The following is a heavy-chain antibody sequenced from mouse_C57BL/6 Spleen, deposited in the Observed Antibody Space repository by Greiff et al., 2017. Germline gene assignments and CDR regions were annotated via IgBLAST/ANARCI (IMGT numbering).Heavy chain of an antibody. CDR1: GYTFTDYN. CDR2: INPNNGGT. V-gene: IGHV1-22*01. D-gene: IGHD2-1*01. CDR3: ARDGIYYGNSWFAY. Sequence: EVQLQQSGPELVKPGASVKMSCKASGYTFTDYNMHWVKQSHGKSLEWIGYINPNNGGTSYNQKFKGKATLTVNTSSSTAYKELRSLTSEDSADYDCARDGIYYGNSWFAYWGQGTLVTVSA. J-gene: IGHJ3*01.